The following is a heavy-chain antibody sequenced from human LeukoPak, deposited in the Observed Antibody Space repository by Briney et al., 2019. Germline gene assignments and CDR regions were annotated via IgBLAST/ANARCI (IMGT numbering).Heavy chain of an antibody. J-gene: IGHJ4*02. V-gene: IGHV3-23*01. CDR3: TKEVDFDSGGFFDC. CDR1: GFTFSSYA. D-gene: IGHD3-22*01. CDR2: ISGSGTST. Sequence: GGSLRLSCAASGFTFSSYAMSWVRQAPGKGLEWVSGISGSGTSTYYADSVKGRFTISRDNSKNALYLQMNSLRADETAVYYCTKEVDFDSGGFFDCWGRETLVPVP.